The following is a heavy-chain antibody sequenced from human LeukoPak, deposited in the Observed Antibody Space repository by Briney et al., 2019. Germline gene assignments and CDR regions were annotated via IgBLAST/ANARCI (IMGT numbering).Heavy chain of an antibody. CDR3: AREGSSWHDAFEI. V-gene: IGHV1-3*01. J-gene: IGHJ3*02. D-gene: IGHD6-13*01. CDR1: GYTFSHYG. CDR2: INAGNGGDT. Sequence: GASVKVSCKASGYTFSHYGVQWVRQAPGQTPEWMGWINAGNGGDTKYSQKFQGRVTMTRNTSISTAYMELSSLGSEDTAVYYCAREGSSWHDAFEIWGQGTMVTVSS.